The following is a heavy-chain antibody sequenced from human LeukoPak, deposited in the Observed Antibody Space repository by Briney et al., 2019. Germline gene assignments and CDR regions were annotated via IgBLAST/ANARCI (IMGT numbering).Heavy chain of an antibody. CDR1: GYTFTSYD. V-gene: IGHV1-69*05. CDR3: ARVLGGVKAVELGVAFDI. D-gene: IGHD2-8*02. Sequence: SVKVSCKASGYTFTSYDINWVRQATGQGLEWMGRIIPIFGTANYAQKFQGRVTITTDESTSTAYMELSSLRSEDTAVYYCARVLGGVKAVELGVAFDIWGQGTMVTVSS. CDR2: IIPIFGTA. J-gene: IGHJ3*02.